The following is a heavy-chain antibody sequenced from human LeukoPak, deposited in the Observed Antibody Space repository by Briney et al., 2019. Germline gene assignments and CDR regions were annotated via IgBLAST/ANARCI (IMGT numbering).Heavy chain of an antibody. Sequence: SETLSLTCAVYGGSFSGYYWSWIRQPPGKGLEWIGEINHSGSTNYNPSLKSRVTISVDTSKNQFSLKLSSVTAADTAVYYCARAARYYDSSGYDYWGQGTLVTVSS. V-gene: IGHV4-34*01. D-gene: IGHD3-22*01. CDR1: GGSFSGYY. CDR3: ARAARYYDSSGYDY. CDR2: INHSGST. J-gene: IGHJ4*02.